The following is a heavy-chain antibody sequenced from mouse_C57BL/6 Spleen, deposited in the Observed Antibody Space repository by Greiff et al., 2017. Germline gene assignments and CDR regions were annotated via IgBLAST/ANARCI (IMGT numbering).Heavy chain of an antibody. CDR3: ASHLYYSNYYFDY. J-gene: IGHJ2*01. CDR1: GYSFTGYY. D-gene: IGHD2-5*01. Sequence: VQLQQSGPELVKPGASVKISCKASGYSFTGYYMNWVKQSPEKSLEWIGEINPSTGGTTYNQKFKAKATLTVDKSSSTAYMQLKSLTSEDSAVYYCASHLYYSNYYFDYWGQGTTLTVSS. CDR2: INPSTGGT. V-gene: IGHV1-42*01.